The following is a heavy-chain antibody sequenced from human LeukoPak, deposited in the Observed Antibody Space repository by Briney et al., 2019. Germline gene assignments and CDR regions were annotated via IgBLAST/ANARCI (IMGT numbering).Heavy chain of an antibody. CDR2: ISAYNGNT. Sequence: ASVKVSCKASGYTFTSYGISWVRQAPGQGLEWMGWISAYNGNTNYAQKLQGRVTMTTDTSTSTAYMELRSLRSDDTAVYYCARDDSSGWYSYYYYYYGMDVWGKGTRSPSPQ. D-gene: IGHD6-19*01. CDR1: GYTFTSYG. V-gene: IGHV1-18*04. CDR3: ARDDSSGWYSYYYYYYGMDV. J-gene: IGHJ6*04.